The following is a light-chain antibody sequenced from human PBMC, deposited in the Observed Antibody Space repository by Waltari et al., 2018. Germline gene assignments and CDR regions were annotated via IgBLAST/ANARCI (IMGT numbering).Light chain of an antibody. J-gene: IGLJ3*02. Sequence: QSALTQPASVSGSPGQSITISCTGTSSDIGRYKFVSWYQQHPGKAPKLMIYEVTKRPSGVSNRVSGSKSGNTASLTISGLQAEDEADYYCCSYAGSSAWVFGGGTKLTVL. CDR1: SSDIGRYKF. V-gene: IGLV2-23*02. CDR3: CSYAGSSAWV. CDR2: EVT.